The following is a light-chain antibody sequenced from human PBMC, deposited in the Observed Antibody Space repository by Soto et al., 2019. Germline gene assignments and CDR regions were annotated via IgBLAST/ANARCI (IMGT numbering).Light chain of an antibody. V-gene: IGLV4-69*01. Sequence: QSVLTQSPSASASLGASVSLTCTLSSGHSSYAIAWLRQQPEKGPRFLMKVNSDGSHIKGDGLPGRFSGSSSGAERYLTTSSLQSEDEGDYYCQTWGTGIRVFGGGTKLTVL. CDR3: QTWGTGIRV. CDR2: VNSDGSH. CDR1: SGHSSYA. J-gene: IGLJ2*01.